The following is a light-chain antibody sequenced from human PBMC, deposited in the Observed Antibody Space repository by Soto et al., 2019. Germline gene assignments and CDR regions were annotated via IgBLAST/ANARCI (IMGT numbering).Light chain of an antibody. V-gene: IGKV3-20*01. Sequence: EILLTQSPGTLSLSPGERATLSCRASQSVSPSSLAWYQQRPGQSPRLLIYGASSRATGIPDRFSGRGSGTDFTLIISRLAAEDFAVYYCQQFAGSFGGGTKVDIK. CDR1: QSVSPSS. J-gene: IGKJ4*02. CDR3: QQFAGS. CDR2: GAS.